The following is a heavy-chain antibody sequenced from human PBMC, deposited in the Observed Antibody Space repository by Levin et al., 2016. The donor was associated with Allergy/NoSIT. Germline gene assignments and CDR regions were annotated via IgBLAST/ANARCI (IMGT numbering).Heavy chain of an antibody. CDR3: AKGGGYESNHLDY. D-gene: IGHD5-12*01. CDR2: ISYVGSNK. Sequence: GESLKISCAASGFTFSTYGMHWVRQAPGKGLEWVAIISYVGSNKYYADSVKGRFTISRDNSKNTLYPQMNSLRAEDTAVYYCAKGGGYESNHLDYWGQGTLVTVSS. J-gene: IGHJ4*02. V-gene: IGHV3-30*18. CDR1: GFTFSTYG.